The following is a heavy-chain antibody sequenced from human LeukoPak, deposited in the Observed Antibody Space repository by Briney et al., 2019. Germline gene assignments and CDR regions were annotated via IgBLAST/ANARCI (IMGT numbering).Heavy chain of an antibody. J-gene: IGHJ5*02. CDR3: ASLFFDTSGYVDQ. CDR2: VSTSGAT. Sequence: SETLSLTCTVSGGSISNYYWSWIRHPAGKGLEWIGRVSTSGATNYNTSLKSRVTMSTDTSKNQFSLSLRSMTASDTAVYYCASLFFDTSGYVDQWGQGTLVTVSS. D-gene: IGHD3-22*01. V-gene: IGHV4-4*07. CDR1: GGSISNYY.